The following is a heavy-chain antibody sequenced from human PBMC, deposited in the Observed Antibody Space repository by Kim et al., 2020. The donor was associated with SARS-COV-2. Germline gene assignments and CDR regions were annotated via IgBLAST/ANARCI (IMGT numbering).Heavy chain of an antibody. CDR3: ARRMNLDFDSTRYPVFAY. J-gene: IGHJ4*02. D-gene: IGHD3-22*01. CDR2: IYPGDSDT. Sequence: GESLKISCKCSGYSFTSYWIGWVRQMPGKGLEWMGIIYPGDSDTRYSPSFQGQVTISADKPIATAYLQWSSLKASDTAIFYCARRMNLDFDSTRYPVFAYWGQGTLVTVSS. V-gene: IGHV5-51*01. CDR1: GYSFTSYW.